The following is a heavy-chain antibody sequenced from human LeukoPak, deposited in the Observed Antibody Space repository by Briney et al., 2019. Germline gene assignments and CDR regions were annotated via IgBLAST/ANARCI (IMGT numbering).Heavy chain of an antibody. V-gene: IGHV3-74*01. D-gene: IGHD3-16*02. CDR1: GFTFSSYW. J-gene: IGHJ4*02. Sequence: GGSLRLSCAASGFTFSSYWMHWVRQAPGKGLVWVSRINSDGSSTSYADSVKGRFTISRDNAKNTLYLQMNSLRAEDTAVYYCARGLYDYVWGSYRGPSFDYWGQGTLVTVSS. CDR3: ARGLYDYVWGSYRGPSFDY. CDR2: INSDGSST.